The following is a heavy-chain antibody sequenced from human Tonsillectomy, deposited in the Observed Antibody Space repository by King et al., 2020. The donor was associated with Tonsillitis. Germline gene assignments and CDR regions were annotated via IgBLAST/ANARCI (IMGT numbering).Heavy chain of an antibody. V-gene: IGHV4-59*01. CDR2: IYYSGST. J-gene: IGHJ4*02. D-gene: IGHD5-24*01. Sequence: QLQESGPGLVKPSETLSLTCTVSGGSISSYYWSWIRQPPGKGLEWIGYIYYSGSTNFNPSLKIRVTISVDTSKNQFSLKLSSVTAADTAVYYCARLEMATILYYFDYWGQGTLVTVSS. CDR1: GGSISSYY. CDR3: ARLEMATILYYFDY.